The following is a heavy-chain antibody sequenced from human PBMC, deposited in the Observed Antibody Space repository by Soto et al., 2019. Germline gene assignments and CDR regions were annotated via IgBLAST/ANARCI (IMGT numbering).Heavy chain of an antibody. CDR3: ARVPRAVAGKFDY. CDR2: INHSGST. V-gene: IGHV4-34*01. D-gene: IGHD6-19*01. J-gene: IGHJ4*02. Sequence: PSETLSLTCAVYGGSFSGYYWSWIRQPPGKGLEWIGEINHSGSTNYNPSLKSRVNISVDTSKNQFSLKLSSVTAADTAVYYCARVPRAVAGKFDYWGQGTLVTVSS. CDR1: GGSFSGYY.